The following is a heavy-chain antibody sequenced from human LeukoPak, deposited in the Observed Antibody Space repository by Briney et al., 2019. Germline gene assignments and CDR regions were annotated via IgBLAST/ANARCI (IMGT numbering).Heavy chain of an antibody. CDR2: INHSGST. V-gene: IGHV4-34*01. D-gene: IGHD2-15*01. Sequence: SETLSLTCAVYGGSFSGYYWSWIRQPPGKGLEWIGEINHSGSTNYNPSLKSRVTISVDTSKNQFSLKLSSVTAADAAVYYCTYSRACDYWGQGTLVSAPS. J-gene: IGHJ4*02. CDR3: TYSRACDY. CDR1: GGSFSGYY.